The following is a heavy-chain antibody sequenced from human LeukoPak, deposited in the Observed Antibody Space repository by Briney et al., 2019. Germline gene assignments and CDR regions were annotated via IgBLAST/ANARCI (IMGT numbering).Heavy chain of an antibody. D-gene: IGHD4-17*01. V-gene: IGHV1-3*01. CDR2: INAGNGNT. J-gene: IGHJ4*02. CDR3: ARGGNGDWFDY. Sequence: ASVKVSCKASGYTFTSYVMHWVRQAPGQRLEWMGWINAGNGNTKYSQNFQGRVTITRDTSASTAYMELSSLRSEDTALYYCARGGNGDWFDYWGQGTLVTVSS. CDR1: GYTFTSYV.